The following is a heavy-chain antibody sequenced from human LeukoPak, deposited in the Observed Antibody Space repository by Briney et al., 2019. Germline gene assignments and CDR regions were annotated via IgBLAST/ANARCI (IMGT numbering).Heavy chain of an antibody. D-gene: IGHD3-10*01. V-gene: IGHV4-38-2*02. CDR2: IYYRGNA. Sequence: SETLSLTCAVSGYSISSGYHWAWIRQPPGKGPELIGSIYYRGNAYYSPSLKSRVTISLDTSKNQFSLKLSSVTAADTAVYYCARDMGYYRMDVWGKGTTVIVSS. CDR1: GYSISSGYH. CDR3: ARDMGYYRMDV. J-gene: IGHJ6*04.